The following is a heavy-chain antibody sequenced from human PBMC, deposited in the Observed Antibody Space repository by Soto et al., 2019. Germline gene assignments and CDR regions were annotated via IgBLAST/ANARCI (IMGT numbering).Heavy chain of an antibody. Sequence: SVKVSCKASGGTFSSYAISWVRQAPGQGLEWMGGIIPIFGTANYAQKFQGRVTITADESTSTAYMELSSLRSEDTAVYYCARRGPVNSSPTDPTRRIYYYYYYGMDVWGQGTTVTVSS. D-gene: IGHD6-13*01. J-gene: IGHJ6*02. CDR2: IIPIFGTA. CDR3: ARRGPVNSSPTDPTRRIYYYYYYGMDV. CDR1: GGTFSSYA. V-gene: IGHV1-69*13.